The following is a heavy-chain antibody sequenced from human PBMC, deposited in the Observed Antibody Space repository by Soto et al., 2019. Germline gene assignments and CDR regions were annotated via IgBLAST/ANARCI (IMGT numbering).Heavy chain of an antibody. CDR2: IYYSGST. D-gene: IGHD4-17*01. V-gene: IGHV4-30-4*01. Sequence: LSLTCTVSGGSISSGDYYWSWIRQPPGKGLEWIGYIYYSGSTYYNPSLKSRVTISVDTSKNQFSLKLSSVTAADTAVYYCARADYGDSEKENWFDPWGQGTLVTVSS. CDR1: GGSISSGDYY. J-gene: IGHJ5*02. CDR3: ARADYGDSEKENWFDP.